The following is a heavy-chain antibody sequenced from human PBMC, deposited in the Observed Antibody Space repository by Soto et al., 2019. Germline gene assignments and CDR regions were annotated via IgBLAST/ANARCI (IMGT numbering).Heavy chain of an antibody. D-gene: IGHD1-26*01. V-gene: IGHV3-33*01. CDR3: ASNSGSYESGY. Sequence: QVHLVESGGGVVQPGRSLRLSCAASGFTFGSYNIHWVRQAPGKGLEWVAVIWYDGSKRYYADSVKGRFTISRDNSKNTLYLQMNSLRAEDTAVYYCASNSGSYESGYWGQGTLVTVSS. CDR2: IWYDGSKR. CDR1: GFTFGSYN. J-gene: IGHJ4*02.